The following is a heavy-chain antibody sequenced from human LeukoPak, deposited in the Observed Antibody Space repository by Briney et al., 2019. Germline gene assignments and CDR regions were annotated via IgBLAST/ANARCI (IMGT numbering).Heavy chain of an antibody. CDR3: ARASSTGWYFDS. CDR2: TGTSGGN. V-gene: IGHV3-21*01. CDR1: GFTFSSYS. Sequence: GGSLRLSCAASGFTFSSYSMNWVRQAPGKGLEWVSSTGTSGGNNYADSVKGRFTISRDNAKNSLYLQMNSLRAEDTAVYYCARASSTGWYFDSWGQGTLVTVSS. J-gene: IGHJ4*02. D-gene: IGHD6-19*01.